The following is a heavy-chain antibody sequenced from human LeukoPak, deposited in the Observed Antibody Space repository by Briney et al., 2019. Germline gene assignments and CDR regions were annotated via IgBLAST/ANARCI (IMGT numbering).Heavy chain of an antibody. CDR2: ISRSSNYI. CDR3: ARGENNYGYYYFDY. D-gene: IGHD5-24*01. V-gene: IGHV3-21*01. CDR1: GFTFSSYW. Sequence: GGSLRLSCAASGFTFSSYWMSWVRQAPGKGLEWVSSISRSSNYIYYADSVKGRFTISRDNAKNSLYLQMNSLRAEDTSVYYCARGENNYGYYYFDYWGQGTLVTVSS. J-gene: IGHJ4*02.